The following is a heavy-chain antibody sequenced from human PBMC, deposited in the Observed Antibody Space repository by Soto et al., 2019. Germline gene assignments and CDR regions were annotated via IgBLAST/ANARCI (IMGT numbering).Heavy chain of an antibody. Sequence: QVQLVQSGAEVKEPGSSVNVSCKTSGGTFGNTAVTWVRQAPGQGLEWIGGIVPMFGTANYAQECRGRVTITADESTSTAYMELSSLRSDDTAVYYCARDGDPGYSFWSGPLGGGRFDPWGQGTLVTVSS. V-gene: IGHV1-69*12. D-gene: IGHD3-3*01. J-gene: IGHJ5*02. CDR2: IVPMFGTA. CDR1: GGTFGNTA. CDR3: ARDGDPGYSFWSGPLGGGRFDP.